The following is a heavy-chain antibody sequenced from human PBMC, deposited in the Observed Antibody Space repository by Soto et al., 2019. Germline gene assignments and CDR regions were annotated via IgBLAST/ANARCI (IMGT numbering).Heavy chain of an antibody. Sequence: SETLSLTCSVSGGTIRSPDWWTWVRQPPGKGLEWIGEIFQSGSTNYTPSLESRVTISVDKSKNQFSLTLTSVTAADTAVYFCARGRGRYSSGWSWFDPWGQGILVTVSS. J-gene: IGHJ5*02. CDR1: GGTIRSPDW. CDR2: IFQSGST. D-gene: IGHD6-19*01. CDR3: ARGRGRYSSGWSWFDP. V-gene: IGHV4-4*02.